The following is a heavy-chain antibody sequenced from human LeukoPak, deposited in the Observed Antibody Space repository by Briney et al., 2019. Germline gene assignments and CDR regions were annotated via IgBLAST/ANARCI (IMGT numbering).Heavy chain of an antibody. V-gene: IGHV3-23*01. CDR3: AKAMYDSSGGDAFDI. J-gene: IGHJ3*02. D-gene: IGHD3-22*01. Sequence: GGSLRLSCAASGFTFSSNAMSWVRQAPGKGLEWVSAISGSGGSTYYADSVKGRFTISRDNSKNTLYLQMNSLRAEDTAVYYCAKAMYDSSGGDAFDIWGQGTMVTVSS. CDR2: ISGSGGST. CDR1: GFTFSSNA.